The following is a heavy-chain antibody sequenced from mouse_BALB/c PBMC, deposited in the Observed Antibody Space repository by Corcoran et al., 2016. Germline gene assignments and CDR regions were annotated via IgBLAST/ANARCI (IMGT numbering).Heavy chain of an antibody. V-gene: IGHV1-18*01. CDR1: GYTFTEYN. J-gene: IGHJ2*01. CDR3: ASAFGD. Sequence: EVQLQQSGPELVKPGASVKISCKTSGYTFTEYNMHWVKQSHGKSLEWNGGINHNNGGTSYNQKCKGKATLNVDKSSSTACMELRGLTSEDSAGYYFASAFGDWGQGITLTVAS. CDR2: INHNNGGT.